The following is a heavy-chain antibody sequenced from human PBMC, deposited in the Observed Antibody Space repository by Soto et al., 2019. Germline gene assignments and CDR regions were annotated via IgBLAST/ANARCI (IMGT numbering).Heavy chain of an antibody. CDR3: AKERGSGWETDAFDI. CDR1: GFTFSSYA. J-gene: IGHJ3*02. CDR2: ISGTGGRT. D-gene: IGHD6-19*01. Sequence: GGSLRLSCAASGFTFSSYAMSWVRQAPGKGLEWVSAISGTGGRTYYADSVKGRLTITRDNSKNTLYLQMNSLRAEDTAVYYCAKERGSGWETDAFDIWXQGTMVTVSS. V-gene: IGHV3-23*01.